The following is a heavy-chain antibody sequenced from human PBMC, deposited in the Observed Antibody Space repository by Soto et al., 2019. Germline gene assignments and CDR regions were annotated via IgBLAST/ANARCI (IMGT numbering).Heavy chain of an antibody. CDR1: GGSFSDYF. D-gene: IGHD1-26*01. Sequence: PSETLSLTCAVYGGSFSDYFWSWIRQPPGKGLEWIGEINHSGTTYYNPSLESRVTMSVDRSKKQFSLQLTSVTAAATAVYYCARVSRGYYDHWGQGTVVTVSS. CDR3: ARVSRGYYDH. CDR2: INHSGTT. J-gene: IGHJ4*02. V-gene: IGHV4-34*01.